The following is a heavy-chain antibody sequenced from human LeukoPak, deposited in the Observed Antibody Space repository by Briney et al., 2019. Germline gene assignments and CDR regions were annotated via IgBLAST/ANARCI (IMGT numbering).Heavy chain of an antibody. J-gene: IGHJ5*02. CDR3: ARGVAAAPNWFDP. CDR1: GFTFSSYA. D-gene: IGHD6-13*01. V-gene: IGHV3-30*14. Sequence: PGGSLRLSCAASGFTFSSYATHWVRQAPGKGLEWVAVISYDGSNKYYADSVKGRFTISRENAKNSLYLQMNSLRAGDTAVYYCARGVAAAPNWFDPWGQGTLVTVSS. CDR2: ISYDGSNK.